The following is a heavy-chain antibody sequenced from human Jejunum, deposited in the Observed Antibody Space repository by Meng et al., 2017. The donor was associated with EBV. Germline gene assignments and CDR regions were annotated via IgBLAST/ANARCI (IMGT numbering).Heavy chain of an antibody. J-gene: IGHJ4*02. CDR1: GDSTSSSHW. Sequence: QVQVQVSGPGLAKPSGTLSFTCAVSGDSTSSSHWWSWVRQPPGKGLEWIGEMHPGGSTNYNPSLKSRVTISVDNSKNQFSLKLTSVTAADTAVYYCAKSNDYSLNSWGQGTLVTVSS. V-gene: IGHV4-4*02. CDR2: MHPGGST. CDR3: AKSNDYSLNS. D-gene: IGHD4-11*01.